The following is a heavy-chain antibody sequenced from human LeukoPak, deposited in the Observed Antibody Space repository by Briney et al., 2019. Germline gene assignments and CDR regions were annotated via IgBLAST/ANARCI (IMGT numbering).Heavy chain of an antibody. J-gene: IGHJ4*02. D-gene: IGHD2-21*01. CDR1: GYSLSSGYY. V-gene: IGHV4-38-2*02. Sequence: SETLCLTCIVSGYSLSSGYYWGWIRQPPGKGLEWIGSIFHSGCTYYSPSLKSRVTVSADTSKNHFSLSLNSVTAADTAVYYCACGDKAGIESWGQGTYVTVSS. CDR3: ACGDKAGIES. CDR2: IFHSGCT.